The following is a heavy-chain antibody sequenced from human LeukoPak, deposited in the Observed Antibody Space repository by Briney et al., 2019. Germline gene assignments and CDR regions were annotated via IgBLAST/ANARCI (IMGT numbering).Heavy chain of an antibody. CDR2: MSNNGNIK. CDR3: ARVRISLIRGIITNYGLDV. V-gene: IGHV3-30*03. Sequence: GGSLRLSCAASGFTFSNYSLHWVRRAPGKGPEWVAVMSNNGNIKYYVDSVKGRFTISRDNSKNTLYLQMNSLRTEDTAVYYCARVRISLIRGIITNYGLDVWGQGTTVTVSS. D-gene: IGHD3-10*01. CDR1: GFTFSNYS. J-gene: IGHJ6*02.